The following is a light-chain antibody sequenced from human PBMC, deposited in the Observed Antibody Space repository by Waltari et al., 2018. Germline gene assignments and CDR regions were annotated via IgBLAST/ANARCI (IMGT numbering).Light chain of an antibody. CDR2: QDT. Sequence: SYELTQPPSVSVSPGQTASITCSGDKLGDKYASWYQQKSGQSPAFVIYQDTKRRSGIPERFSGSNSGNTATLTISGTQALDEADYYCQAWDSSTAVAFGGGTKLTVL. CDR1: KLGDKY. CDR3: QAWDSSTAVA. J-gene: IGLJ2*01. V-gene: IGLV3-1*01.